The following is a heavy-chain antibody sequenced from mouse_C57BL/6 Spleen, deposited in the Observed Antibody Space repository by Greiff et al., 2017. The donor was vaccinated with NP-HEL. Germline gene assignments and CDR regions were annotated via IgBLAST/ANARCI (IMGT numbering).Heavy chain of an antibody. J-gene: IGHJ2*01. Sequence: VKLQQPGAELVRPGTSVKLSCKASGYTFTSYWMHWVKQRPGQGLEWIGVIDPSDSYTNYNQKFKGKATLTVDTSSSTAYMQLSSLTSEDSAVYYCARVPYYYGPFDYWGQGTTLTVSS. V-gene: IGHV1-59*01. CDR2: IDPSDSYT. CDR1: GYTFTSYW. CDR3: ARVPYYYGPFDY. D-gene: IGHD1-1*01.